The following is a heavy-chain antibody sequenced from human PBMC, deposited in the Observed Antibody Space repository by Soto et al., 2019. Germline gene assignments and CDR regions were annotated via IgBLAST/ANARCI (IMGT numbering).Heavy chain of an antibody. CDR3: AREGPGPDYDILTKPNYGMDV. CDR2: INPNSGGT. J-gene: IGHJ6*02. D-gene: IGHD3-9*01. Sequence: GASVKVSCKASGYTLTGYYMHWVRQAPGQGLEWMGWINPNSGGTNYAQKFQGWVTMTRDTSISTAYMELSRLRSDDTAVYYCAREGPGPDYDILTKPNYGMDVWGQGTTVTVSS. CDR1: GYTLTGYY. V-gene: IGHV1-2*04.